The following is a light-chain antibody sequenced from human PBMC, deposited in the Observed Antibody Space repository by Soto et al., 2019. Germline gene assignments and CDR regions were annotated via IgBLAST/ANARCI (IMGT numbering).Light chain of an antibody. Sequence: DIQMTQSPSTLSASVGARVPITCRASQSISSWLAWYQQKPGKAPKLLIYDASSLESGVPSRFSGSGSGTEFTLTISSLQPDDVATYYCQQYNSYSIPFGQGTRLEIK. V-gene: IGKV1-5*01. CDR3: QQYNSYSIP. CDR2: DAS. CDR1: QSISSW. J-gene: IGKJ5*01.